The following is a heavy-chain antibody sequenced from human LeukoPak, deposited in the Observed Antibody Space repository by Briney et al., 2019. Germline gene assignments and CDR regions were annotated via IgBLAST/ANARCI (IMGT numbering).Heavy chain of an antibody. CDR2: ISQSGST. J-gene: IGHJ3*02. Sequence: SERLSLTCGVSGGSFSFYYWSLIRQPPGKGLEWIGEISQSGSTNYNPSLKSRVNISLDTSENQFSLKLSSVTAADTAVYYCARALGAFDIWGQGTMVTVSS. CDR3: ARALGAFDI. CDR1: GGSFSFYY. V-gene: IGHV4-34*01.